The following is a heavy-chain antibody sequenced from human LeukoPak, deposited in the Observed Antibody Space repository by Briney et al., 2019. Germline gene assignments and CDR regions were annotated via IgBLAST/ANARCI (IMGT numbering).Heavy chain of an antibody. J-gene: IGHJ4*02. Sequence: GGSLRLSCAASEFTFNNYNIHWVRQAPGKGLEWVSIIYTAGSTYYADSVKGRFTTSRDNSKNTLYLQMNSLRAEDTAVYYCATDYDVLTGYYSDVGYWGQGTLVTVSS. V-gene: IGHV3-66*01. CDR2: IYTAGST. CDR3: ATDYDVLTGYYSDVGY. CDR1: EFTFNNYN. D-gene: IGHD3-9*01.